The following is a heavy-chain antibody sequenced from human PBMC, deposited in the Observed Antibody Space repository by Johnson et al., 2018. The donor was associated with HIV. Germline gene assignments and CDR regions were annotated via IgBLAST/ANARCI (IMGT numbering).Heavy chain of an antibody. J-gene: IGHJ3*02. CDR2: IGTAGDT. CDR3: ARQYYGSGTDAFDI. D-gene: IGHD3-10*01. Sequence: VQLLESGGGVVQPGRSLRLSCAASRFTFSSYDMHWVRQATGKGLEWVSAIGTAGDTYYPGYVKGRFTISRDNSKNTLYLQMNSLRAEDTAVYYCARQYYGSGTDAFDIWGQGTMVTVSS. CDR1: RFTFSSYD. V-gene: IGHV3-13*01.